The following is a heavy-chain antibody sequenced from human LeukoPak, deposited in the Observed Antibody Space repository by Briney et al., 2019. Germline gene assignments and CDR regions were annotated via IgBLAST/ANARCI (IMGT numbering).Heavy chain of an antibody. Sequence: GGSLRLSCAASGFTFSSYEMNWVRQAPGKGLEWVSYISSSGSTIYYADSVKGRFTISRDNAKSSLYLQMNSLRAEDTAVYYCARDFGGCSSTSCYGGYGMDVWGKGTTVTVSS. CDR3: ARDFGGCSSTSCYGGYGMDV. J-gene: IGHJ6*04. D-gene: IGHD2-2*01. V-gene: IGHV3-48*03. CDR2: ISSSGSTI. CDR1: GFTFSSYE.